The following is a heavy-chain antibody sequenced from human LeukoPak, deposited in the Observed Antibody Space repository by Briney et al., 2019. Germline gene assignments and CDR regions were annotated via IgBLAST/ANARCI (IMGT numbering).Heavy chain of an antibody. J-gene: IGHJ6*02. D-gene: IGHD3-16*01. Sequence: GESLKISCEGSGYILTSYWIGWVRQMPGKGLEWMGIIHPGDSDTRYSPSSQGQVTISADKSIRTAYLQWSSLRASDTAMYYCARVLSAFYGMDVWGQGTTVTVSS. CDR1: GYILTSYW. V-gene: IGHV5-51*01. CDR2: IHPGDSDT. CDR3: ARVLSAFYGMDV.